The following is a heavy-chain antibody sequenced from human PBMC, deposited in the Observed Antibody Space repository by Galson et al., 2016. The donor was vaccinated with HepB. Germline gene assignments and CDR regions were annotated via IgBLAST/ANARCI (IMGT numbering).Heavy chain of an antibody. D-gene: IGHD3-10*01. CDR1: GFTVKNNY. CDR3: TGQPDCGSGSSYPYDFDY. V-gene: IGHV3-53*01. Sequence: SLRLSCAASGFTVKNNYMNWVRQVPGKGLEWVSVIYSGGATDYADSVKGRFTISSDNSQNTLFLQMNGLRAEDTAVEYCTGQPDCGSGSSYPYDFDYWGQGTLVTVSS. CDR2: IYSGGAT. J-gene: IGHJ4*02.